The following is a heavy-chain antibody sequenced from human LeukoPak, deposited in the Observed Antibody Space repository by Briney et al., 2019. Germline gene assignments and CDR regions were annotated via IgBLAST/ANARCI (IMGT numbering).Heavy chain of an antibody. CDR1: GFTVSSNY. Sequence: PGGSLRLSCAASGFTVSSNYMSWGRQAPGTGLEWVSAISGSGGSTYYADSVKGRFTISRDNSKNTLYLQMNSLRAEDTAVYYCAKDRTPYSSSWYSTHWGQGTLVTVSS. CDR2: ISGSGGST. V-gene: IGHV3-23*01. J-gene: IGHJ4*02. CDR3: AKDRTPYSSSWYSTH. D-gene: IGHD6-13*01.